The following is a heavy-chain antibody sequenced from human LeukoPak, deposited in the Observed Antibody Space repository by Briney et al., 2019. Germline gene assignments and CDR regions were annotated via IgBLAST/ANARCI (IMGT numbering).Heavy chain of an antibody. CDR2: ISSSGSTI. Sequence: GGSLRLSCAASGFTFSDYYMSWIRQAPGKGLEWVSYISSSGSTIYYADSVKGRFTISRDNAKNSLYLQMNSLRAEDTAVYYCARYTAAGYDYYYMDVWGKGTTVTVSS. D-gene: IGHD2-15*01. J-gene: IGHJ6*03. CDR1: GFTFSDYY. V-gene: IGHV3-11*01. CDR3: ARYTAAGYDYYYMDV.